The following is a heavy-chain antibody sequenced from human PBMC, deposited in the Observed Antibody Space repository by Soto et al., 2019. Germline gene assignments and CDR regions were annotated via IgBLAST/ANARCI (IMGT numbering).Heavy chain of an antibody. CDR1: GFTFSSYA. Sequence: GGSLRLSCAASGFTFSSYAMHWVRQAPGKGLEWVAVISYDGSNKYYADSVKGRFTISRDNSKNTLYLQMNSLRAEDTAVYYCARVDFWSGYYLDLVGDYWGQGTLVTVSS. V-gene: IGHV3-30-3*01. J-gene: IGHJ4*02. CDR2: ISYDGSNK. CDR3: ARVDFWSGYYLDLVGDY. D-gene: IGHD3-3*01.